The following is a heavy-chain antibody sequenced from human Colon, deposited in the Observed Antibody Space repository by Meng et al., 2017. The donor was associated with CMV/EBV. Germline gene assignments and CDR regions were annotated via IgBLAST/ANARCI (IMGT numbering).Heavy chain of an antibody. CDR3: ARAFGHLAFDY. CDR2: SVSSGESYN. Sequence: GGPLRLSCVASGFNITNFHMNWVRQAPGKGLEWVASSVSSGESYNYYADSVKGRFTVSRDNTKSSLYLQMNSLRAEDTAVYYCARAFGHLAFDYWGQGTLVTVSS. CDR1: GFNITNFH. V-gene: IGHV3-21*01. D-gene: IGHD3-10*01. J-gene: IGHJ4*02.